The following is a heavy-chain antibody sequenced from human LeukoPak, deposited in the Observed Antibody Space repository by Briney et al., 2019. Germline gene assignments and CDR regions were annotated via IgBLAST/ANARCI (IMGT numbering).Heavy chain of an antibody. Sequence: PSETLSLTCTVSDDSINSYCWSWIRQPAGKGLEWIGRIYTSGTTNYNLSLKSRVTMSVDTSKNQFSLKLRSVTAADMAVYYCARETRSGRAFDIWGQGTMVTVSS. CDR3: ARETRSGRAFDI. D-gene: IGHD6-19*01. CDR1: DDSINSYC. CDR2: IYTSGTT. J-gene: IGHJ3*02. V-gene: IGHV4-4*07.